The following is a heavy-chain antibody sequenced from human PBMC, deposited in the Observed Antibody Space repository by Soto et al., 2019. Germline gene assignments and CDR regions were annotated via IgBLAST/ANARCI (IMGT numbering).Heavy chain of an antibody. CDR2: IYYSGST. Sequence: SDTLSLTCTVSGGSLSSYYWSWIRQPPGKGLEWIGYIYYSGSTNYNPSLKSRVTISVDTSKNQFSLKLSSVTAADTAVYYCASQTDYYMDVWGKGTTVTVSS. CDR3: ASQTDYYMDV. V-gene: IGHV4-59*08. J-gene: IGHJ6*03. CDR1: GGSLSSYY.